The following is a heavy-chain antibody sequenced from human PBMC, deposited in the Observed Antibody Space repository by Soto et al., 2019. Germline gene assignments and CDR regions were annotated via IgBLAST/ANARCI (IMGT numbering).Heavy chain of an antibody. V-gene: IGHV3-30*18. J-gene: IGHJ4*02. CDR2: ISYDGSNK. D-gene: IGHD6-19*01. CDR1: GFTFSSYG. CDR3: AKDLTVAGTGLDY. Sequence: GGSLRLSCAASGFTFSSYGMHWVRQAPGKGLEWVAVISYDGSNKYYADSVKGRFTISRDNSKNTLYLQMNSLRAEDTAVYYCAKDLTVAGTGLDYWGQGTLVTVS.